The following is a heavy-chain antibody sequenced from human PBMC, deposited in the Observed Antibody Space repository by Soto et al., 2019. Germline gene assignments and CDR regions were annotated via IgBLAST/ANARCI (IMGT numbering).Heavy chain of an antibody. D-gene: IGHD6-19*01. Sequence: QVQLVESGGGVVQAGRSLRLYCAASGFDFNTYGLHWVRQAPGKGLEWVAAISFDGGSQYYADSVKGRFTIYRDKSNSTMYLQMNSLGAEDTATYFCAKDSSVTVAGSGGWFDPWGPGTLVIVSS. CDR3: AKDSSVTVAGSGGWFDP. CDR2: ISFDGGSQ. V-gene: IGHV3-30*18. J-gene: IGHJ5*02. CDR1: GFDFNTYG.